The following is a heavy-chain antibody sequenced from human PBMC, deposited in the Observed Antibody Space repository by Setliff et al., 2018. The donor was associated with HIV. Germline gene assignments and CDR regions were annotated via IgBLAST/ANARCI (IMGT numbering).Heavy chain of an antibody. CDR3: VRKAEAGATTHFDY. J-gene: IGHJ4*02. D-gene: IGHD1-26*01. Sequence: GGSLRLSCAASGFSLRSYWMHWVRQAPGKGLEWVSRIDFDGSITSYADAVKGRFAISRDNGKNTLYLQMNSLRAEDTAMYYCVRKAEAGATTHFDYWGQGALVTVSS. CDR1: GFSLRSYW. CDR2: IDFDGSIT. V-gene: IGHV3-74*01.